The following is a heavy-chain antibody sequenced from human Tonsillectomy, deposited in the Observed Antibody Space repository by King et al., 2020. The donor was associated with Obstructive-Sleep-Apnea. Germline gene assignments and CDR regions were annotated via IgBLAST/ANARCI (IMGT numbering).Heavy chain of an antibody. Sequence: VQLVQSGGDLVQPGGSLRLSCAASGFSVSSNYMSWVRQAPGKGLEWVSVIYSGGSTYYADSVKGRFTISRDNSKNTLDLQMSSLRAEDRAVDYCARGVGSSWPIRQYNWFDPWGQGTLVTVSS. CDR3: ARGVGSSWPIRQYNWFDP. D-gene: IGHD6-13*01. J-gene: IGHJ5*02. CDR2: IYSGGST. CDR1: GFSVSSNY. V-gene: IGHV3-66*01.